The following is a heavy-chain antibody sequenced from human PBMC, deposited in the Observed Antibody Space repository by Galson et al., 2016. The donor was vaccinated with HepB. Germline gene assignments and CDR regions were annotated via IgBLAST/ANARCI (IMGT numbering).Heavy chain of an antibody. J-gene: IGHJ4*02. CDR3: ARHTVVPAAMAE. Sequence: ETLSLTCTVSGGSISSYYWTWIRQPPGKGLEWIGYIYYSGSTNYNPPLKSRVPISVDTSKNPFSLKLRSATAADTALYFCARHTVVPAAMAEWGQGTRVTVSS. CDR2: IYYSGST. V-gene: IGHV4-59*08. CDR1: GGSISSYY. D-gene: IGHD2-2*01.